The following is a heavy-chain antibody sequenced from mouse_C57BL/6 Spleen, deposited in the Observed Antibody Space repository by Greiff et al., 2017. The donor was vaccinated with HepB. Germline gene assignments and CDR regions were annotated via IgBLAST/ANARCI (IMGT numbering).Heavy chain of an antibody. CDR2: IDPENGDT. CDR3: TTGGNSY. CDR1: GFNIKDDY. D-gene: IGHD2-1*01. J-gene: IGHJ2*01. V-gene: IGHV14-4*01. Sequence: VQLQQSGAELVRPGASVKLSCTASGFNIKDDYMHWVKQRPEQGLEWIGWIDPENGDTEYASKFQGKATITADTSSNTAYLQLSSLTSEDTAVYYCTTGGNSYWGQGTTLTVSS.